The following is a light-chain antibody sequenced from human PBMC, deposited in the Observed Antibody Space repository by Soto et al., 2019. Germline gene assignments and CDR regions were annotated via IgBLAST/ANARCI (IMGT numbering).Light chain of an antibody. J-gene: IGKJ5*01. V-gene: IGKV3-11*01. CDR2: DAS. CDR3: QLRSSWPPAIT. CDR1: ESVSSY. Sequence: EIVLTQSPATLSLSPGERATLSCRASESVSSYLAWYQQKPGQAPRLLIYDASNKATGIPARFSGSGSGTDFTLTISSLEPEDFAVYYCQLRSSWPPAITFGQGTRLEIK.